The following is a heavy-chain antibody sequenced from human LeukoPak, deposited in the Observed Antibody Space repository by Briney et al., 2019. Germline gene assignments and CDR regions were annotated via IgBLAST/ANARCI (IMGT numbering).Heavy chain of an antibody. J-gene: IGHJ1*01. CDR3: ARALAQRINGYFHH. CDR1: GYTFTGYY. Sequence: ASVKVSCKASGYTFTGYYIHWVRQAPGQGLEWMGCINPNRGDTNYARKFQGRVSMTRDTSISTDYMELNGLKSDDTAVYYCARALAQRINGYFHHWGQGTLVSVSS. CDR2: INPNRGDT. D-gene: IGHD2-8*01. V-gene: IGHV1-2*02.